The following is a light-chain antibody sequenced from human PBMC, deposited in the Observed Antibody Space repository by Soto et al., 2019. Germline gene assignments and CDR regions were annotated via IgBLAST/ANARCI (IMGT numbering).Light chain of an antibody. CDR3: MQALQTPCT. CDR2: LGS. Sequence: DIVMTQSPLSLPVTPGEPASISCRSSQSLLQSNRYNYLDWYLQKPGQSPQLLIYLGSNRASGVPDRFSGSGSGADFTLKISRVEAEDVGVYYCMQALQTPCTFDPGTKVDIK. CDR1: QSLLQSNRYNY. J-gene: IGKJ3*01. V-gene: IGKV2-28*01.